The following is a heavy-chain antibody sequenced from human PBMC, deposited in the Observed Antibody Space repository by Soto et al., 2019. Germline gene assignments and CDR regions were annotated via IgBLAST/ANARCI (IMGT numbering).Heavy chain of an antibody. CDR2: IYYSGST. J-gene: IGHJ4*02. CDR3: ASARSWLHFYFDY. Sequence: SETLSLTCTVSGGSISSGGYYWSWIRQHPGKGLEWIGYIYYSGSTYYNPSLKSRVTISVDTSKNQFSLKLSSVTAADTAVYYCASARSWLHFYFDYWGQGTLVTVSS. D-gene: IGHD6-13*01. CDR1: GGSISSGGYY. V-gene: IGHV4-31*03.